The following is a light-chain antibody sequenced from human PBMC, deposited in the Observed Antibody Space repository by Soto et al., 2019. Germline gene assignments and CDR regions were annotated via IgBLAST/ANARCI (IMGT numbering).Light chain of an antibody. V-gene: IGKV3-20*01. CDR3: QHYGYSQWT. CDR1: QTGSNSY. CDR2: GVY. Sequence: IVLTQSPCTLSLSPGERATLSCRASQTGSNSYLAWYQHKSGQAPRLLIYGVYTRASGIPDRFSGSGSGTEFTLTITRLEPEDSAVYFCQHYGYSQWTFGQGTKV. J-gene: IGKJ1*01.